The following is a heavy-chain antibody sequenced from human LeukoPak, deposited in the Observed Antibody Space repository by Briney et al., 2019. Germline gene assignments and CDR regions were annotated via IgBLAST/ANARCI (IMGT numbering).Heavy chain of an antibody. D-gene: IGHD5-24*01. CDR3: AKVDLHRDGYTDHFDY. Sequence: PGGSLRLSCAASGFTFSSYGMHWVRQAPGKGLEWVAFIRYDGSNKYYADSVKGRFTISRDNSKNTLYLQMNSLGAEDTAVYYCAKVDLHRDGYTDHFDYWGQGTLVTVSS. V-gene: IGHV3-30*02. CDR1: GFTFSSYG. CDR2: IRYDGSNK. J-gene: IGHJ4*02.